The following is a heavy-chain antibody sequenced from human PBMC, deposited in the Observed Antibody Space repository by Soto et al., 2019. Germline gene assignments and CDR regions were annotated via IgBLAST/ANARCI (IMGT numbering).Heavy chain of an antibody. CDR2: IYYSGST. J-gene: IGHJ4*02. CDR3: ARDPTFDY. V-gene: IGHV4-59*01. Sequence: SETLTLTCTFTGGSISSYYWSWIRQPPGKGLEWIGYIYYSGSTNYNPSLKSRVTISVDTSKNQFSLKLSSVTAADTAVYYCARDPTFDYWGQGTLVTVS. CDR1: GGSISSYY.